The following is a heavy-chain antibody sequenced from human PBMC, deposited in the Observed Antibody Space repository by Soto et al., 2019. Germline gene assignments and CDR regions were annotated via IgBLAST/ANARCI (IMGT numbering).Heavy chain of an antibody. CDR2: INHSGST. J-gene: IGHJ3*02. Sequence: PSETLSLTCAVYGGSFSGYYWSWIRQPPGKGLEWIGEINHSGSTNYNPSLKSRVTISVDTSKNQFSLKLSSVTAADTAVYYCARGPSLDIVVVVAAIMDAFDIWGQGTMVT. CDR3: ARGPSLDIVVVVAAIMDAFDI. V-gene: IGHV4-34*01. CDR1: GGSFSGYY. D-gene: IGHD2-15*01.